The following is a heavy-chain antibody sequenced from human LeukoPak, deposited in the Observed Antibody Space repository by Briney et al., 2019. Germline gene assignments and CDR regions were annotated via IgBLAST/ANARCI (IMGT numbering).Heavy chain of an antibody. D-gene: IGHD5-24*01. CDR2: IYTGGST. J-gene: IGHJ4*02. CDR3: ATKMD. V-gene: IGHV3-53*01. Sequence: GGSLRLSCAASGFTFSSYEMNWVRQAPGKGLGWVSVIYTGGSTYYADSVKGRFTISRDNSKNTLYLQMNSLRAEDTAVYYCATKMDWGQGTLVTVSS. CDR1: GFTFSSYE.